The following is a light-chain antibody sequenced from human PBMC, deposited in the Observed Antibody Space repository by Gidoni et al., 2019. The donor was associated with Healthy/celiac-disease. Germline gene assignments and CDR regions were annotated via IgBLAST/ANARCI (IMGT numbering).Light chain of an antibody. CDR3: QQYYSYLPYT. J-gene: IGKJ2*01. CDR1: QGISSY. CDR2: AAS. V-gene: IGKV1-8*01. Sequence: AIRMTQSPSSLSASTGDRVTITCRASQGISSYLAWYQQKPGKAPKLLIHAASTLQSGVPSRFSGSGSGTDFTLTISCLQSEDFATYYCQQYYSYLPYTFGQGTKLEIK.